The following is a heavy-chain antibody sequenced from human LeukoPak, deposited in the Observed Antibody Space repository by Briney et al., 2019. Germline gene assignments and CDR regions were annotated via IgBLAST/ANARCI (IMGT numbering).Heavy chain of an antibody. CDR2: IDSGGST. CDR1: GFTVSSNY. Sequence: GGSLRLSCAASGFTVSSNYLSWVRQAPGKGLEWLSFIDSGGSTYYADSVKGRFTISRDNSKNTLYLQMNSLRAEDTAVYYCASGGVPDYRGQGTPVTVSS. V-gene: IGHV3-66*01. CDR3: ASGGVPDY. D-gene: IGHD1-1*01. J-gene: IGHJ4*02.